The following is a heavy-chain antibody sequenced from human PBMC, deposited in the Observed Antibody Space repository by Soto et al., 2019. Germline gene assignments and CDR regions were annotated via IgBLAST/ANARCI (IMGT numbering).Heavy chain of an antibody. CDR2: IKQDGSEK. V-gene: IGHV3-7*01. Sequence: GGSLRLSCAASGFTFSSYWMSWVRQAPGKGLEWVANIKQDGSEKNYVDSVKGRFTISRDNAKNSMYLKMNSLRAEDTAVYYCARDRGITIFGVVIIGHLDYWGQGTLVTVSS. D-gene: IGHD3-3*01. CDR3: ARDRGITIFGVVIIGHLDY. J-gene: IGHJ4*02. CDR1: GFTFSSYW.